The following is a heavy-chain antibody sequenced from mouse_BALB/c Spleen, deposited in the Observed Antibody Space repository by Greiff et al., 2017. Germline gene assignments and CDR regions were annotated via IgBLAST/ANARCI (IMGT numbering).Heavy chain of an antibody. J-gene: IGHJ2*01. Sequence: VKLMESGPGLVAPSQSLSITCTVSGFSLTDYGVHWVRQPPGKGLEWLGVIWAGGSTNYNSALMSRLSISKDNSKSQVFLKMNSLQTDDTAMYYCAREGGMGFHYFDYWGEGTTLTVSS. CDR2: IWAGGST. D-gene: IGHD4-1*01. CDR3: AREGGMGFHYFDY. CDR1: GFSLTDYG. V-gene: IGHV2-9*02.